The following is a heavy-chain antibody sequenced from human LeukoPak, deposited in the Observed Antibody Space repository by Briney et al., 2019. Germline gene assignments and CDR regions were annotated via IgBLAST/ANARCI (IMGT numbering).Heavy chain of an antibody. CDR3: ARDHPPLSDGDYYYYGMDV. J-gene: IGHJ6*04. V-gene: IGHV4-34*01. CDR1: GGSFSGYY. D-gene: IGHD4-17*01. Sequence: SETLSLTCAVYGGSFSGYYCSWIRQPPGNGLEWIGEINHSVSTNYNPSLKTRVTISVDTSKNQFSLKLSSVTAADTAVYYCARDHPPLSDGDYYYYGMDVWGKGTTVTVSS. CDR2: INHSVST.